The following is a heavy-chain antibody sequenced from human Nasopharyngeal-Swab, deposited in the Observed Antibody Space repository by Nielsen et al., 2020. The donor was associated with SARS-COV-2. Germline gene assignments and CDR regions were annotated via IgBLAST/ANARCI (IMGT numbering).Heavy chain of an antibody. Sequence: GGSLRLSCAASGFTFSNAWMSWVRQAPGKGLEWVGRIKSKTDGGTTDYAAPVKGRFTISRDDSKNTLYLQMNSLKTEDTAVYYCTTLTTAPWGYYYYMDVWGKGTTVTVSS. CDR2: IKSKTDGGTT. J-gene: IGHJ6*03. V-gene: IGHV3-15*01. D-gene: IGHD4-17*01. CDR1: GFTFSNAW. CDR3: TTLTTAPWGYYYYMDV.